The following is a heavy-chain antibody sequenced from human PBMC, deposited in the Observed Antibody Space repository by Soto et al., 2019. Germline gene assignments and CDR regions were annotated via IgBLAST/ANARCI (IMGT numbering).Heavy chain of an antibody. J-gene: IGHJ6*02. D-gene: IGHD6-6*01. Sequence: XSVKVSCKASGYTFSYYHIHWVRQAPGQWLEWMGWINPNSGVTKSARKFQGRITMTRDTPINTAYMELSSLKSDDTAVYYCARDKSLVYGMDVWGQGTTVTVSS. CDR3: ARDKSLVYGMDV. V-gene: IGHV1-2*02. CDR2: INPNSGVT. CDR1: GYTFSYYH.